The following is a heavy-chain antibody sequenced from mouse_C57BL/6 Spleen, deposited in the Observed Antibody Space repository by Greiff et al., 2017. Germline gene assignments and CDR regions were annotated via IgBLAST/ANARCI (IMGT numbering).Heavy chain of an antibody. CDR2: IYPGSGST. Sequence: QVHVKQPGAELVKPGASVKMSCKASGYTFTSYWITWVKQRPGQGLEWIGDIYPGSGSTNYNEKFKSKATLTVDTSSSTAYMQLSSLTSEDSAVYYCARWDGSTSDWYFDVWGTGTTVTVSS. CDR3: ARWDGSTSDWYFDV. CDR1: GYTFTSYW. V-gene: IGHV1-55*01. J-gene: IGHJ1*03. D-gene: IGHD1-1*01.